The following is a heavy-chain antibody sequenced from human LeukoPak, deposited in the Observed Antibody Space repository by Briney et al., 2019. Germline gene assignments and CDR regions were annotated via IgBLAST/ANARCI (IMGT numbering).Heavy chain of an antibody. CDR3: ARHRSGWLQSSFDY. D-gene: IGHD5-24*01. CDR1: GGSFSGYY. Sequence: SETLSLTCSVSGGSFSGYYWSWVRQPPGKGLQWIGEINHSGHTNYNPSLKSRVSISVDTSKNQFSLRLSSVTAADTAVYYCARHRSGWLQSSFDYWGQGTLVTVSS. V-gene: IGHV4-34*01. CDR2: INHSGHT. J-gene: IGHJ4*02.